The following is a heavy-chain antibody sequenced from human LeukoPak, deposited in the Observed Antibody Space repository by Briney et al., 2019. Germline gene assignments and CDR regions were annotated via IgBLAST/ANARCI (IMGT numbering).Heavy chain of an antibody. D-gene: IGHD4-17*01. J-gene: IGHJ4*02. CDR2: ISAYNGNT. CDR1: GYTFTSYG. CDR3: ASGTVTTPFDY. V-gene: IGHV1-18*01. Sequence: GAAVKVSCKGSGYTFTSYGISWVRQAPGQGLEWMGWISAYNGNTNYAQKLQGRVTMTTDTSTSTAYMELRSLRSDDTAVYYCASGTVTTPFDYWGQGTLVTVSS.